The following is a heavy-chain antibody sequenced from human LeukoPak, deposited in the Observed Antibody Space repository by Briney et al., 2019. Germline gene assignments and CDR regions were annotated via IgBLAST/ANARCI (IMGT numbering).Heavy chain of an antibody. V-gene: IGHV4-4*07. CDR1: GGSISSYY. CDR3: ARGGGVKSITGTHFDY. D-gene: IGHD1-20*01. CDR2: IYTSGST. Sequence: SETLSLTCTVSGGSISSYYWSWIRQPAGKGLEWIRRIYTSGSTNYNPSLKSRVTMSVDTSKNQFSLKLSSVTAADTAVYYCARGGGVKSITGTHFDYWGQGTLVTVSS. J-gene: IGHJ4*02.